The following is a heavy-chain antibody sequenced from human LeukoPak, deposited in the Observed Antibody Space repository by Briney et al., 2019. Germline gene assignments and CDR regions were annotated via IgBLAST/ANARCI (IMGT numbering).Heavy chain of an antibody. V-gene: IGHV4-59*08. CDR2: ISYSGST. D-gene: IGHD2-15*01. CDR3: ARLYCSGGSCYSRPPRWFDP. CDR1: GASISHYY. J-gene: IGHJ5*02. Sequence: SETLSLTCTVSGASISHYYWSWIRQPPGGGLEWVASISYSGSTTHNPSLESRVTISVDTSQNQFSLKLSSVTAADTAVYYCARLYCSGGSCYSRPPRWFDPWGQGTLVTVSS.